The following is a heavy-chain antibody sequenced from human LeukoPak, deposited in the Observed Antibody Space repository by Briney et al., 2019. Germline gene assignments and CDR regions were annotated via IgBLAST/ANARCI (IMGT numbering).Heavy chain of an antibody. V-gene: IGHV4-59*01. D-gene: IGHD6-19*01. J-gene: IGHJ4*02. CDR3: ARVSSGWYYFDY. CDR1: GGSISSYY. CDR2: IYYSGST. Sequence: SETLCLTCTVSGGSISSYYWSWIRQPPGKGLEWIGYIYYSGSTNYNPSLKSRVTISVDTSKNQFSLKLSSVTAADTAVYYCARVSSGWYYFDYWGQGTLVTVSS.